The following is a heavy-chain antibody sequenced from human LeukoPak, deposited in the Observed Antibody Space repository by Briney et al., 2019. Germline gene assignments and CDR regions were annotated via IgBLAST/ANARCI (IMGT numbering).Heavy chain of an antibody. CDR2: IKQDGSVR. CDR3: ARTRARGLIGY. CDR1: GFTFSSYW. J-gene: IGHJ4*02. V-gene: IGHV3-7*01. D-gene: IGHD3-10*01. Sequence: GGSLRLSCAASGFTFSSYWMTWVREAPGKGLEWVANIKQDGSVRFYVDSVKGRFTISRDNAKNSLCLQMSSLRAEDTAVYYCARTRARGLIGYWGQGTLVTVSS.